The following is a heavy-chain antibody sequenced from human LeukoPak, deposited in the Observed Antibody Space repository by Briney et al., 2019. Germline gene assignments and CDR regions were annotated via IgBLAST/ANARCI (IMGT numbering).Heavy chain of an antibody. D-gene: IGHD5-12*01. V-gene: IGHV1-69*04. CDR1: GGTFSSYA. J-gene: IGHJ4*02. Sequence: SVKVSCKAFGGTFSSYAISWVRQAPGQGLEWMGRIIPILGIANYAQKFQGRVTITADKSTSTAYMELSSLRSEDTAVYYCASLYSGYSYDYWGQGTLVTVSS. CDR3: ASLYSGYSYDY. CDR2: IIPILGIA.